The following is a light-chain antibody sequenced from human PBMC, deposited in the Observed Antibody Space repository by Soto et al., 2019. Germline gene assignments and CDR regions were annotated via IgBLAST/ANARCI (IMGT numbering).Light chain of an antibody. V-gene: IGKV3-15*01. CDR2: GAS. CDR1: QSVSSN. Sequence: EIVLTQSPATLSVSPGERATLSCRASQSVSSNLAWYQKKPGQAPSLLIYGASTRATGIPARFSGSGSGTDFTITISSLQSEDFAVYYCQQYNNWPSLTFGGGTKVEIK. J-gene: IGKJ4*01. CDR3: QQYNNWPSLT.